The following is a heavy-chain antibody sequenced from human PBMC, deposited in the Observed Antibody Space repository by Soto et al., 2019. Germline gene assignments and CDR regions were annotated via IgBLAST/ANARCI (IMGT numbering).Heavy chain of an antibody. CDR3: ARRGKMATIDY. D-gene: IGHD5-12*01. V-gene: IGHV4-34*01. Sequence: QVQLQQWGAGLLKPSETLSLTCAVYGGSFSGYYWSWIRQPPGKGLEWIGEINHSGSTNYNPSLKSRVTISVDTSKNQFSLKLSSVTAADTAVYYSARRGKMATIDYWGQGTLVTVSS. J-gene: IGHJ4*02. CDR1: GGSFSGYY. CDR2: INHSGST.